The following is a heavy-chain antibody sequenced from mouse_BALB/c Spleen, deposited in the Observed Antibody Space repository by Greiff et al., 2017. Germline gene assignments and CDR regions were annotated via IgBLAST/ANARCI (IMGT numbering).Heavy chain of an antibody. CDR1: GFSLTSYG. V-gene: IGHV2-9*02. CDR3: ARERYRYDGSFAY. D-gene: IGHD2-14*01. Sequence: QVQLKESGPGLVAPSQSLSITCTVSGFSLTSYGVHWVRQPPGKGLEWLGVIWAGGSTNYNSALMSRLSISKDNSKSQVFLKMNSLQTDDTAMYYCARERYRYDGSFAYWGQGTLVTVSA. CDR2: IWAGGST. J-gene: IGHJ3*01.